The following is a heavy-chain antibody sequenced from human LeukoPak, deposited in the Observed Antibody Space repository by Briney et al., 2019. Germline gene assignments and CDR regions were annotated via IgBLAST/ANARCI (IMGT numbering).Heavy chain of an antibody. Sequence: GGSLRLSCAASGFTFSSYVMSWVRQAPGKGLEWVSAITGSSDSTYYADSVKGRFTISRDNSKNTLYLQMNSLRAEDTAVYYCVRDLGGRSGHWGQGTLVTVSS. CDR3: VRDLGGRSGH. J-gene: IGHJ4*02. D-gene: IGHD1-26*01. V-gene: IGHV3-23*01. CDR2: ITGSSDST. CDR1: GFTFSSYV.